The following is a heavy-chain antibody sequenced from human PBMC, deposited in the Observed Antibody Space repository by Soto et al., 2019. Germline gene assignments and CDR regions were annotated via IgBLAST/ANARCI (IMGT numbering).Heavy chain of an antibody. D-gene: IGHD3-22*01. CDR3: ARHQAGYHDTTTYYYVGWFAP. Sequence: SETLSLTCTVSGGSISSSSYYWGWIRQPPGKGLEWIGSIYYSGSTYYNPSLKSRVTISVDTSKNQFSLKLGSVTAADTAVYSCARHQAGYHDTTTYYYVGWFAPWGQGTLVTVSS. CDR2: IYYSGST. J-gene: IGHJ5*02. V-gene: IGHV4-39*01. CDR1: GGSISSSSYY.